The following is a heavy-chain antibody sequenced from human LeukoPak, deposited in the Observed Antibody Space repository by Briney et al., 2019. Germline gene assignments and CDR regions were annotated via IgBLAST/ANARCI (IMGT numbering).Heavy chain of an antibody. J-gene: IGHJ4*02. Sequence: GGSLRLSCAASGFTFSSYSMNWVRQAPGKGLEWASSISSSSSYIYYADSVKGRFTISRDNAKNSLYLQMNSLRAEDTAVYYCASYSSGCFQYWGQGTLVTVSS. V-gene: IGHV3-21*01. CDR1: GFTFSSYS. CDR3: ASYSSGCFQY. CDR2: ISSSSSYI. D-gene: IGHD6-19*01.